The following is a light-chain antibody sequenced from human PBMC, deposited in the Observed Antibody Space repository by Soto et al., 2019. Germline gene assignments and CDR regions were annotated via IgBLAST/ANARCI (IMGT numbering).Light chain of an antibody. CDR1: QSVSST. CDR2: DAS. J-gene: IGKJ5*01. V-gene: IGKV3-15*01. Sequence: EIVMTQSPATLSVSPWERATLSCRASQSVSSTLAWYQQKPGQAPRLLIYDASTRATGIPARFSGSGSGTEFTLTISSLQSEDFAVYYCQQYNNWPPITFGQGTRLEIK. CDR3: QQYNNWPPIT.